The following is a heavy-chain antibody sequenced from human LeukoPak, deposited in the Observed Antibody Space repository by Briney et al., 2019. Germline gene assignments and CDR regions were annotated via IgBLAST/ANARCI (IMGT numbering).Heavy chain of an antibody. Sequence: GGSLRLSCAASGFTFSSYWMSWVRQAPGKGLEWVANIKQDGSEKYYVDSVKGRFTISRDNAKNSLYLQMNSLRAEDTALYHCAREGTPYSSSWFWFDPWGQGTLVTVSS. D-gene: IGHD6-13*01. CDR3: AREGTPYSSSWFWFDP. J-gene: IGHJ5*02. CDR2: IKQDGSEK. CDR1: GFTFSSYW. V-gene: IGHV3-7*03.